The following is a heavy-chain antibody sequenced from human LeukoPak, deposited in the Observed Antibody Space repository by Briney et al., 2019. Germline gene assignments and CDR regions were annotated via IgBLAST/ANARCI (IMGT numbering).Heavy chain of an antibody. V-gene: IGHV4-4*07. CDR1: GGSISSHY. J-gene: IGHJ4*02. Sequence: PSETLSLTCTVSGGSISSHYWSWIRQPAGKGLEGFGRIYSSGSTNYNPSLKSRVTMSVDTSKNQFSLKLSSVTAADTAVYYCARGYYYDSSGYYFDYRGQGTLVTVSS. D-gene: IGHD3-22*01. CDR2: IYSSGST. CDR3: ARGYYYDSSGYYFDY.